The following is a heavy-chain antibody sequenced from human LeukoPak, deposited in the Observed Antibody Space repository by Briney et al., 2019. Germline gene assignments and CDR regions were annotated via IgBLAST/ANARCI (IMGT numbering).Heavy chain of an antibody. V-gene: IGHV3-23*01. CDR1: GFTFSSYA. CDR3: AKLVDITMVRGVSFDY. CDR2: ISGSGGST. J-gene: IGHJ4*02. D-gene: IGHD3-10*01. Sequence: PGGSLRLSCAASGFTFSSYAMSGVRQAPGKGLEWVSPISGSGGSTYYADSVKGRFTISRDNSKNTLYLQMNSLRAEDTAVYYCAKLVDITMVRGVSFDYWGQGTLVTVSS.